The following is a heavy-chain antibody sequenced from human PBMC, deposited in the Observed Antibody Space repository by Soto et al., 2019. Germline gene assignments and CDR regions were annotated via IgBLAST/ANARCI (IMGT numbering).Heavy chain of an antibody. D-gene: IGHD3-10*01. V-gene: IGHV3-30*18. CDR1: GFTFSSYG. CDR3: AKDLFGDTVVPPYYFDY. CDR2: ISYDGNNK. Sequence: ESGGGVVQPGRSLRLSCAASGFTFSSYGMHWVRQAPGKGLEWVAVISYDGNNKYYADSVKGRFTISRDNSKNTLYLQMNSLRAQDTAVYYCAKDLFGDTVVPPYYFDYWGQGTLVTVSS. J-gene: IGHJ4*02.